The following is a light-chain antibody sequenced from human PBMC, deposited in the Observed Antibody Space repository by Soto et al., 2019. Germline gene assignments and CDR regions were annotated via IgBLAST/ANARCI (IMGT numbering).Light chain of an antibody. CDR1: QSVSSN. CDR3: QQYNNWPLIT. CDR2: GAS. J-gene: IGKJ5*01. Sequence: EMVMSRCPPNLSESPGERATLSCRASQSVSSNLAWYQQKPGQAPRLLIYGASTRATGIPARFSGSGSGTEFTLTISSLQSEDFAVYSCQQYNNWPLITFGQGTRLESK. V-gene: IGKV3-15*01.